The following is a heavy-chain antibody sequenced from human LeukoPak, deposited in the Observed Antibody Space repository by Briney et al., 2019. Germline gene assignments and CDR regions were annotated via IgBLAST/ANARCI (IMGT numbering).Heavy chain of an antibody. CDR3: ASGSTWYNFHS. D-gene: IGHD2-2*01. CDR2: IYHSGST. Sequence: PSQTLSLTCTVSGAFVSSGAYYWSWIRQPPGKGLEWIGYIYHSGSTNDNPSLRSRVTISADNSKNQVSLKLRSVTAADTAVYYCASGSTWYNFHSWGQGTLVTVSS. CDR1: GAFVSSGAYY. V-gene: IGHV4-30-2*01. J-gene: IGHJ4*02.